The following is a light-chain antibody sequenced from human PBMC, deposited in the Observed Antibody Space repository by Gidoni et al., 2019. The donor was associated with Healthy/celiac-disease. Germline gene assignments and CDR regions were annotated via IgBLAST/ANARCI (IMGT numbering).Light chain of an antibody. J-gene: IGKJ2*01. Sequence: DIVMTQPPDSLAVSLGESATINCKSSQRGLNSSNNKDYLAWYQQKRGQPNKLIIYWAPTRESGVPNRCSGGGSGKDITITISILQAEDVAVYYCQQYYSTPSFGQGTKLEIK. CDR3: QQYYSTPS. CDR2: WAP. CDR1: QRGLNSSNNKDY. V-gene: IGKV4-1*01.